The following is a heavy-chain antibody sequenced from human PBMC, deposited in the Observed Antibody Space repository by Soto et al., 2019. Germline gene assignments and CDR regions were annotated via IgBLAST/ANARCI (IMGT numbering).Heavy chain of an antibody. Sequence: GGSLRLSCAASGFTFSSYWMHWVRQAPGKGLVWVSRINSDGSSTSYADSVKGRFTISRDNAKNTLYLQMNSLRAEDTAVYYCARVGPLEWLLYTPDDAFDIWGQGTMVTVSS. D-gene: IGHD3-3*01. J-gene: IGHJ3*02. CDR2: INSDGSST. CDR1: GFTFSSYW. V-gene: IGHV3-74*01. CDR3: ARVGPLEWLLYTPDDAFDI.